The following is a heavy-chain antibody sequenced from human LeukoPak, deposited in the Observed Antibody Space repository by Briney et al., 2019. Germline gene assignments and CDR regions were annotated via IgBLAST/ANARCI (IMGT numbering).Heavy chain of an antibody. CDR2: IYHSGST. D-gene: IGHD3-3*01. J-gene: IGHJ3*02. Sequence: TSETLSLTCTVSGYSISGGYYWGWIRQPPGKGLEWIGNIYHSGSTNFNPSLKSRVNILVDTSKNQFSLRLSSVTAADTAVYYCARDYDFWSGHHAFDMWGQGTLVTVSS. CDR3: ARDYDFWSGHHAFDM. CDR1: GYSISGGYY. V-gene: IGHV4-38-2*02.